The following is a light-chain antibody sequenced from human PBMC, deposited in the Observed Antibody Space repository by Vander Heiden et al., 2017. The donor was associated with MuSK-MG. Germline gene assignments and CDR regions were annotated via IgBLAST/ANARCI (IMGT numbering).Light chain of an antibody. V-gene: IGKV3-11*01. CDR2: DAS. CDR3: QQRSNWYT. CDR1: QSVSSY. Sequence: EIVLTQSPATLSLSPGERATLSCRASQSVSSYLAWYQQKPGQAPRLLIYDASNRANGIPGRFSGSGSGTDFTLTSSSLEPEDFAVYYWQQRSNWYTFGQGTKLEIK. J-gene: IGKJ2*01.